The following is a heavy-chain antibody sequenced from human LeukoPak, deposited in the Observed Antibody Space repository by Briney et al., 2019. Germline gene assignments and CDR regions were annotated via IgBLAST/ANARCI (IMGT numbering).Heavy chain of an antibody. CDR2: ISSSRSIM. CDR1: GFIFSYYD. CDR3: ARHNQGSPDY. J-gene: IGHJ4*02. V-gene: IGHV3-48*01. Sequence: GGSLRLSCVASGFIFSYYDMDWVRQAPGKGLKWISYISSSRSIMYYADSVLGRFTVSRDNAENILYLQMNSLRGDDTAVYYCARHNQGSPDYWGQGTLVTVSS.